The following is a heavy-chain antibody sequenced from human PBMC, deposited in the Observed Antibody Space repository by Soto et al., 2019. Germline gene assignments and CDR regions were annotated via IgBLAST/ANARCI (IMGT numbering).Heavy chain of an antibody. J-gene: IGHJ3*02. Sequence: QVQLQESGPGLVKPSGTLSLTCAVSGASISSSNWWTWVRQPPGKGLEWIGEISHSGSTNYNPSLKSRITISVDRSKKQFSLELRSVTAADTAAYYCARSPSSSCYGGGAFEIWGHGTMVTVSS. CDR2: ISHSGST. CDR1: GASISSSNW. D-gene: IGHD6-13*01. V-gene: IGHV4-4*02. CDR3: ARSPSSSCYGGGAFEI.